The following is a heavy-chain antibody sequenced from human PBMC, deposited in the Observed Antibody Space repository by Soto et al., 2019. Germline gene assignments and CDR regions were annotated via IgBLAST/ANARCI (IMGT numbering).Heavy chain of an antibody. CDR3: VKDIRSYYGSVRLFDP. CDR2: ISCNSVSI. Sequence: PGGSLRLSCAASGFTFEDYAMHWVRQAPAKGLEWVSGISCNSVSIGYADSVQGRFTISRDNAKNSLYLQMNSLRAEDTALYYCVKDIRSYYGSVRLFDPWGQVIPV. D-gene: IGHD3-10*01. V-gene: IGHV3-9*01. CDR1: GFTFEDYA. J-gene: IGHJ5*02.